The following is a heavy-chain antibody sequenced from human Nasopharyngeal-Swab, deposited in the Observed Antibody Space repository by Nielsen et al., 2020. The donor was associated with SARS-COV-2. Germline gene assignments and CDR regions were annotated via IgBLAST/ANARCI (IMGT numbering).Heavy chain of an antibody. J-gene: IGHJ4*02. Sequence: SETLSLTCTVSGGSISSGGYYWSWIRQHPGKGLEWIGYIYYSGSTYYNLSLKSRVTISVDTSKNQFSLKLISVTAADTAVYYCASLPRIAAAGTGNDYWGQGTLVTVSS. D-gene: IGHD6-13*01. CDR1: GGSISSGGYY. CDR2: IYYSGST. CDR3: ASLPRIAAAGTGNDY. V-gene: IGHV4-31*03.